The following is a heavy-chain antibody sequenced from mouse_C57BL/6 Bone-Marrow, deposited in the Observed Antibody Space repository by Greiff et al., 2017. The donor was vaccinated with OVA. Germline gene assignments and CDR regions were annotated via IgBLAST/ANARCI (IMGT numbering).Heavy chain of an antibody. CDR3: ARPLSDYDAFDY. CDR1: GFTFSSYG. CDR2: ISSGGSYT. Sequence: DVMLVESGGDLVKPGGSLKLSCAASGFTFSSYGMSWVRQTPDKRLEWVATISSGGSYTYYPDSVKGRFTISRDNAKNTLYLQMSSLKSEDTAMYYCARPLSDYDAFDYWGQGTTLTVSS. D-gene: IGHD2-4*01. J-gene: IGHJ2*01. V-gene: IGHV5-6*02.